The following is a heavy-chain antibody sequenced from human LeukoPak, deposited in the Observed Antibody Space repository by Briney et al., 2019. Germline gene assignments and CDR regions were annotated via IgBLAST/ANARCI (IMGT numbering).Heavy chain of an antibody. CDR3: ARVARDTIFGVVINYYYYMDV. CDR2: IKQDGSEK. V-gene: IGHV3-7*01. D-gene: IGHD3-3*01. CDR1: GFTFSSYW. Sequence: GGSLRLSCAAYGFTFSSYWMSWVRQAPGKGLEWVANIKQDGSEKYYVDSVKGRFTISRDNAKNSLYLQMNSLRAEDTAVYYCARVARDTIFGVVINYYYYMDVWGKGTTVTVSS. J-gene: IGHJ6*03.